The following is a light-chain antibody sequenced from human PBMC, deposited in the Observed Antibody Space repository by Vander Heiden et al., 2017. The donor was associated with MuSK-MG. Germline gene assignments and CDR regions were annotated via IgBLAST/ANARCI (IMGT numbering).Light chain of an antibody. CDR2: QDT. J-gene: IGLJ2*01. Sequence: SRGLPQPPSLSVSRGLTASITSSAHKPGEKYACWYQQKPGKSPMLIIYQDTMRPSGIPERFSGSKSGDTATLTICGTQAMDEAYYYCQACDSTTAVFGGGTKLAVL. V-gene: IGLV3-1*01. CDR1: KPGEKY. CDR3: QACDSTTAV.